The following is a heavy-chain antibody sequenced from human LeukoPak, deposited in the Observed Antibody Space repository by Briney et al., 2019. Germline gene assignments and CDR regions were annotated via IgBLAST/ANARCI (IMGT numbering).Heavy chain of an antibody. D-gene: IGHD3-10*01. CDR3: ARLLVYGSGAEAFDY. Sequence: GGSLRLSCAASGFTFSTYDMSWVRQAPGKGLEWVSGVSGSGGRTYYADSVKGRFTISRDNSKNTLYLQMNSLRAEDTAVYYCARLLVYGSGAEAFDYWGQGALVTVSS. V-gene: IGHV3-23*01. CDR2: VSGSGGRT. CDR1: GFTFSTYD. J-gene: IGHJ4*02.